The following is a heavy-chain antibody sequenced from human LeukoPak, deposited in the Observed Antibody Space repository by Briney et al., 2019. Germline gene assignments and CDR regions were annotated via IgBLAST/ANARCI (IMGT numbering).Heavy chain of an antibody. V-gene: IGHV3-74*01. CDR2: INTDGSST. J-gene: IGHJ4*02. CDR3: AKGGLGPYCGGDCYPDY. CDR1: GFTFSSYW. Sequence: GGSLRLSCAASGFTFSSYWMHWVRQAPGKGLVWVSRINTDGSSTSYADSVKGRFTISRDNSKNTLYLQMNSLRAEDTAVYYCAKGGLGPYCGGDCYPDYWGQGTLVTVSS. D-gene: IGHD2-21*01.